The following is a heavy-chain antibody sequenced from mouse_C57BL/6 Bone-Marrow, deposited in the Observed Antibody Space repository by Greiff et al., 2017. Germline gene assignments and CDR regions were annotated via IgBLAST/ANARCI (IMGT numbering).Heavy chain of an antibody. J-gene: IGHJ4*01. D-gene: IGHD2-2*01. CDR2: ISGGGGNT. CDR1: GFTFSSYT. V-gene: IGHV5-9*01. CDR3: ARRGVTNYYAMDY. Sequence: EVMLVESGGGLVKPGGSLKLSCAASGFTFSSYTMSWVRQTPEKRLEWVATISGGGGNTYYPDSVKGRFTISRDNAKNTLYLQMSSLRSEDTALYYCARRGVTNYYAMDYWGQGTSVTVSS.